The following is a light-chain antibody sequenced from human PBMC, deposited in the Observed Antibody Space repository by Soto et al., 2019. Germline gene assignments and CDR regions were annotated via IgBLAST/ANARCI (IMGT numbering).Light chain of an antibody. CDR1: QGISSW. J-gene: IGKJ5*01. CDR2: AAS. CDR3: QQLNSYSIT. V-gene: IGKV1-12*01. Sequence: DIQMTQSPSSVSASVGDRVTVTCRASQGISSWLAWYQKKPGKAPKLLIYAASSLQSGVPSRFSGSGSGTDFTLTISSLQPEDCATYYCQQLNSYSITFGQGTRLEIK.